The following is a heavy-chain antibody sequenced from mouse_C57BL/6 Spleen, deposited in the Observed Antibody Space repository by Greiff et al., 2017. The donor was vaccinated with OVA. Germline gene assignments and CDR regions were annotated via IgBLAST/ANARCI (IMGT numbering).Heavy chain of an antibody. D-gene: IGHD2-9*01. J-gene: IGHJ4*01. Sequence: VQLQQSGAELVRPGASVKLSCTASGFNIKDDYMHWVKQRPEQGLEWIGWIDPENGDTEYASKFQGKATITADTSSNTAYLQLSSLTSEDTAVYYCTTSYYGYDGYAMDYWGQGTSVTVSA. CDR3: TTSYYGYDGYAMDY. CDR2: IDPENGDT. CDR1: GFNIKDDY. V-gene: IGHV14-4*01.